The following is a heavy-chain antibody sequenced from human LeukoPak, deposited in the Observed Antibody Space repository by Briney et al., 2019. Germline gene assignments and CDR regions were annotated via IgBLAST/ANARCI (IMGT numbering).Heavy chain of an antibody. D-gene: IGHD3-9*01. CDR2: ISSGSSDI. CDR1: GFTFSTYS. J-gene: IGHJ4*02. V-gene: IGHV3-21*05. Sequence: GGSLRLSCAASGFTFSTYSMNWVRQAPGKGLEWVSYISSGSSDIYYADSVKGRFTISRDNAKNSLYLQMNSPRAEDTAVYYCVRDYENLTGSKTRLHYWGQGTLVTVSS. CDR3: VRDYENLTGSKTRLHY.